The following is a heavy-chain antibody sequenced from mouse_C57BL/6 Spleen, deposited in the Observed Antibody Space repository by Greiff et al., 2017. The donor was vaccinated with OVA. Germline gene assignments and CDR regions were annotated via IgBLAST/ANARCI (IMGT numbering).Heavy chain of an antibody. CDR1: GYTFTSYW. V-gene: IGHV1-64*01. D-gene: IGHD1-1*01. CDR2: IHPNSGST. Sequence: QVQLQQSGAELVKPGASVKLSCKASGYTFTSYWMHWVKQRPGQGLEWIGMIHPNSGSTNYNEKFKSKATLTVDKSSSTAYMQLSSLTSEDSAVYYCAREDYYGSSWDYWGQGTTLTVSS. CDR3: AREDYYGSSWDY. J-gene: IGHJ2*01.